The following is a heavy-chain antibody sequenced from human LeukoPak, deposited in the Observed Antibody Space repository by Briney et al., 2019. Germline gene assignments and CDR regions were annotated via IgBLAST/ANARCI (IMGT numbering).Heavy chain of an antibody. Sequence: GRSLRLSCAASGFTFSDYYMSWIRQAPGKGLEWVSYISSSGSTIYYADSVKGRFTISRDNAKNSLYLQMNSLRAEDTAVYYCASNRGVYSSSPTDYWGQGTLVTVSS. J-gene: IGHJ4*02. CDR2: ISSSGSTI. V-gene: IGHV3-11*04. D-gene: IGHD6-6*01. CDR1: GFTFSDYY. CDR3: ASNRGVYSSSPTDY.